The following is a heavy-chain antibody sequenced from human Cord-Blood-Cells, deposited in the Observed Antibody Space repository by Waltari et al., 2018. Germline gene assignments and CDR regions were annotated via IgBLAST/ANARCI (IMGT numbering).Heavy chain of an antibody. V-gene: IGHV4-39*01. CDR1: GGSISSSSYS. J-gene: IGHJ4*02. CDR3: ARSVGRDVVVVAAFDY. D-gene: IGHD2-15*01. CDR2: IYYSGST. Sequence: QLQLQESGPGLVKPSETLSLTCTVSGGSISSSSYSWGWIRQPPGKGLEGIGSIYYSGSTYYNPSLKSRVTISVDTSKNQFSLKLSSVTAADTAVYYCARSVGRDVVVVAAFDYWGQGTLVTVSS.